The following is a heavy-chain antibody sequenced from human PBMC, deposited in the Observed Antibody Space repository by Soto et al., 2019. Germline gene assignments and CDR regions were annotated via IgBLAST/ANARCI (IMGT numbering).Heavy chain of an antibody. CDR3: AKLQGPAADDFDY. J-gene: IGHJ4*02. Sequence: GGSPRLSCAASGFTFSNYTMHWVRQAPGKGLEWVAVISYDGSNKYYADSVKGRFTISRDNSKNTLYLQMNSLRAEDTAVYYCAKLQGPAADDFDYWGQGTLVTVSS. V-gene: IGHV3-30*18. D-gene: IGHD6-25*01. CDR2: ISYDGSNK. CDR1: GFTFSNYT.